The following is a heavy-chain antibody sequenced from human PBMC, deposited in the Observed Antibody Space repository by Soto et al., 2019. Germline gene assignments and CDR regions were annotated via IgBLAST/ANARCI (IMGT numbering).Heavy chain of an antibody. CDR3: ARETYSKAFDY. V-gene: IGHV1-46*03. Sequence: ASVKVSCKASGYTFTSYYMHWVRQAPGQGLEWMGIINPSGGSTSYAQKFQGRVTMTRDTSTSTVYMELSSPRSEDTAVYYCARETYSKAFDYWGQGTLVTVSS. J-gene: IGHJ4*02. CDR1: GYTFTSYY. D-gene: IGHD4-4*01. CDR2: INPSGGST.